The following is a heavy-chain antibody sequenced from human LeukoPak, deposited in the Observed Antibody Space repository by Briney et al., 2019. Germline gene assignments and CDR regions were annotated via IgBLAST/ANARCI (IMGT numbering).Heavy chain of an antibody. D-gene: IGHD4-17*01. CDR3: ARETVTPDAFDI. Sequence: PSETLSLTCTVSGDSISSYYWSWIRQPPGKGLEWIGYIYYSGSTNYNPSLKSRVTISLDTSKNQFSLKLSSVTAADTAVYYCARETVTPDAFDIWGQGTMVTVSS. CDR1: GDSISSYY. CDR2: IYYSGST. J-gene: IGHJ3*02. V-gene: IGHV4-59*12.